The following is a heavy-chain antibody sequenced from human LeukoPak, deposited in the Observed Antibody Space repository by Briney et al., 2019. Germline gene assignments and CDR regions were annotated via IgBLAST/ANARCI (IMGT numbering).Heavy chain of an antibody. CDR2: IYVSGST. CDR3: ARFYYYGSGSYSFDY. CDR1: GGSISSYH. D-gene: IGHD3-10*01. V-gene: IGHV4-4*07. J-gene: IGHJ4*02. Sequence: SETLSLTCTVSGGSISSYHWNWIRQPAGKGLEWIGRIYVSGSTSYNPSLKSRITMSVDTSKNQFSLRLSSVTAADTAVYYCARFYYYGSGSYSFDYWGQGILVTVSS.